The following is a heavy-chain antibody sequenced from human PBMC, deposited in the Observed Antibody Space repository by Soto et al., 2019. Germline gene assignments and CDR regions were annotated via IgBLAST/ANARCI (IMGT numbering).Heavy chain of an antibody. D-gene: IGHD6-25*01. V-gene: IGHV2-5*02. CDR1: GFSLSTSGMG. J-gene: IGHJ4*02. CDR2: IYWDDDK. CDR3: AQYRSAASGDD. Sequence: QITLKESGPTLVKPTQTFTLACTFSGFSLSTSGMGVGWIRQPPGKALEWLALIYWDDDKRYSPSLKSRLAXTXXTSKNQVLLTMTSIDPVETATACRAQYRSAASGDDWGQGTLVTFSA.